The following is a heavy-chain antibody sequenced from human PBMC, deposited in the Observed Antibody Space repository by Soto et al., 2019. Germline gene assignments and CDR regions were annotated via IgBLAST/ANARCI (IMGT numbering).Heavy chain of an antibody. CDR1: GFTFNNYW. CDR3: ARGGSGSYMLDN. D-gene: IGHD3-10*01. V-gene: IGHV3-74*01. CDR2: INRDGSSA. Sequence: EVQLVESGGGLVQPGGSLRLSCAASGFTFNNYWMHWVRQAPGKGLVWVSRINRDGSSADYADSVKGRFTISRDNAKNTLDLQMNSLRAEDTAVYFCARGGSGSYMLDNWGQGTLVTVSS. J-gene: IGHJ4*02.